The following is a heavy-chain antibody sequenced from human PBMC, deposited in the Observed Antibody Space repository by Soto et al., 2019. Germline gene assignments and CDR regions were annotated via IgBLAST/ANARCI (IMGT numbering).Heavy chain of an antibody. CDR3: ATSQKGYNWNYFDH. CDR1: GASISGSYYY. Sequence: SETLSLTCAVSGASISGSYYYWAWLRQSPGKGPEWIGSVFYTGFTSYNPSLESRVSVSVDTSKSQFSLKLSAVTAADTAVYYCATSQKGYNWNYFDHWGQGALGTVSS. J-gene: IGHJ4*02. D-gene: IGHD1-20*01. CDR2: VFYTGFT. V-gene: IGHV4-39*01.